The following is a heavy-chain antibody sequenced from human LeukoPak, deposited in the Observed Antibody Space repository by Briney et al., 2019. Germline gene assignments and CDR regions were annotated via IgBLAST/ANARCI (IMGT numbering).Heavy chain of an antibody. D-gene: IGHD6-19*01. CDR3: AKVGGYSSGWSATEFDY. CDR1: GFTFSSYA. CDR2: ISGSGGST. Sequence: GGSLRLSCAASGFTFSSYAMSWVRQAPGKGLEWVSAISGSGGSTYYADSVKGRFTISRDNSKNTLCLQMNSLRAEDTAVYYCAKVGGYSSGWSATEFDYWGQGTLVTVSS. V-gene: IGHV3-23*01. J-gene: IGHJ4*02.